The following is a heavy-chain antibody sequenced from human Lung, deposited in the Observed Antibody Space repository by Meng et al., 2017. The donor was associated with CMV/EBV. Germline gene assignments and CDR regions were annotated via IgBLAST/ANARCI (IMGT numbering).Heavy chain of an antibody. CDR3: ARNSPAAPHYYYYGMDV. D-gene: IGHD2-2*01. CDR2: IYYSGST. V-gene: IGHV4-59*01. J-gene: IGHJ6*02. CDR1: GGSISSYY. Sequence: SETLSLTCTVSGGSISSYYWSWIRQPPGKGLEWIGYIYYSGSTNYNPSLKSRVTISVDTSKNQFSLKLRSVTAADTAVYYCARNSPAAPHYYYYGMDVWGQGTTVTVSS.